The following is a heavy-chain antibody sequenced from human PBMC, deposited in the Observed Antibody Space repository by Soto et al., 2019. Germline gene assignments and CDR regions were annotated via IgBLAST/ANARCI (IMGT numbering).Heavy chain of an antibody. Sequence: PGGSLRLSCAASGFTFSHYGMHWVRQAPGKGLEWVAVISYDGSNRFYADSVKGRFTISRDNSQDTLYLQMNSLRAEDTAMYYCAREDSDSSGYYPVSPGFDYWGQGTLVTVSS. CDR2: ISYDGSNR. CDR1: GFTFSHYG. J-gene: IGHJ4*02. V-gene: IGHV3-30*03. CDR3: AREDSDSSGYYPVSPGFDY. D-gene: IGHD3-22*01.